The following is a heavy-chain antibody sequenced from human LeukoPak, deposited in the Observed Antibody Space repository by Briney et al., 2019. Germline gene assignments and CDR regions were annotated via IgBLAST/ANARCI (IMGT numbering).Heavy chain of an antibody. CDR3: ARDLEQSTAMAEYAFDY. CDR2: MNPNSGNT. Sequence: GASVKVSCTASGYTFTSYDINWVRQATGQGLEWMGWMNPNSGNTSYAQKFQGRVTMTRDTSTSTVYMELSSLRSEDTAVYYCARDLEQSTAMAEYAFDYWGQGTLVTVSS. D-gene: IGHD5-18*01. J-gene: IGHJ4*02. CDR1: GYTFTSYD. V-gene: IGHV1-8*01.